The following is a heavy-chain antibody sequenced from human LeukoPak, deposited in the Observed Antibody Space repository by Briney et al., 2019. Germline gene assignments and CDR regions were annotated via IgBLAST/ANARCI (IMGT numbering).Heavy chain of an antibody. CDR2: ISDSGGST. CDR1: GFTFSSYA. V-gene: IGHV3-23*01. Sequence: GGSLRLACAASGFTFSSYAMSWVRQAPGKGLEWISAISDSGGSTYYADSVKGRFTISRDNSKNTLYLQMNSLRAEDTAVYYCATDLGYSGYDLTGYWGQGTLVTVSS. D-gene: IGHD5-12*01. CDR3: ATDLGYSGYDLTGY. J-gene: IGHJ4*02.